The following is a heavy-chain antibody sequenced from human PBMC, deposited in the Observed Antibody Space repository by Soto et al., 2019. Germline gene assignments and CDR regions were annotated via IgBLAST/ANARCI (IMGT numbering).Heavy chain of an antibody. V-gene: IGHV3-30*18. Sequence: QVQLVESGGGVVQAGGSLRLSCAASGFSFSSFGMHWVRQAPGRGLEWVAVISYDGSNKYYADSVKGRFTISRDNSRNTLYLHMNSLRAEDTAVYYCAKDRMYYFDSGSPGYWGQGTLVTVTS. CDR2: ISYDGSNK. CDR1: GFSFSSFG. J-gene: IGHJ4*02. D-gene: IGHD3-10*01. CDR3: AKDRMYYFDSGSPGY.